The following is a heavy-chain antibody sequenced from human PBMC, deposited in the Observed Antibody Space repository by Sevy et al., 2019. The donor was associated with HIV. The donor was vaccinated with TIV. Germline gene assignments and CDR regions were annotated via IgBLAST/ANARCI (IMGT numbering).Heavy chain of an antibody. CDR2: LSFGCGEI. CDR3: AREGCSKPHDY. CDR1: GFTFSKYS. J-gene: IGHJ4*02. V-gene: IGHV3-23*01. Sequence: GGSLRLSCAASGFTFSKYSMSWVRQPPGKGLEWVSTLSFGCGEINHADSVKGRFTISRDNSKNSLYLQMNNLRAEDTAVYYCAREGCSKPHDYWGQGTLVTVSS. D-gene: IGHD2-2*01.